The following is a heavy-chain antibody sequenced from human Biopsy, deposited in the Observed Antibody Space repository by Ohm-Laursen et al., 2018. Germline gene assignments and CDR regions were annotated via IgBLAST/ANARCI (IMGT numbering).Heavy chain of an antibody. Sequence: GTLSLTCTVSGDSVSSGNFYWTWIRQPPGQGLEYIGYIYDRGSTANYNPSLESRVTMSVDMPKNQFSLKLSPVTAADTAIYYCARGMRSSGWPYFDSWGQGTLVTVSS. CDR3: ARGMRSSGWPYFDS. D-gene: IGHD6-19*01. V-gene: IGHV4-61*01. J-gene: IGHJ4*02. CDR2: IYDRGSTA. CDR1: GDSVSSGNFY.